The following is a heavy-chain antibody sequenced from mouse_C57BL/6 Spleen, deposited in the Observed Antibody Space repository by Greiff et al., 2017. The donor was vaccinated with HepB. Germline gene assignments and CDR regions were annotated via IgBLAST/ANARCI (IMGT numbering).Heavy chain of an antibody. CDR1: GYTFTSYG. Sequence: QVQLKESGAELARPGASVKLSCKASGYTFTSYGISWVKQRTGQGLEWIGEIYPRSGNTYYNEKFKGKATLTADKSSSTAYMELRSLTSEDSAVYFCARGYDYPFYAMDYWGQGTSVTVSS. CDR2: IYPRSGNT. D-gene: IGHD2-4*01. V-gene: IGHV1-81*01. J-gene: IGHJ4*01. CDR3: ARGYDYPFYAMDY.